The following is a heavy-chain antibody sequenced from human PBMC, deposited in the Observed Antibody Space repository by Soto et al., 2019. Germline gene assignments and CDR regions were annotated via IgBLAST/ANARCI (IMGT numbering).Heavy chain of an antibody. V-gene: IGHV1-2*04. CDR3: ARVGGGLASLGYYGLDV. CDR1: GYTFIGYY. J-gene: IGHJ6*02. CDR2: INPNSGGT. Sequence: ASVKVSCKASGYTFIGYYIHWVRQAPGQGLEWMGWINPNSGGTNYAQRFQGWVTMTRDRSISTAYMELSRLKSDDTAVYYCARVGGGLASLGYYGLDVWGQGTTVTVSS. D-gene: IGHD3-10*01.